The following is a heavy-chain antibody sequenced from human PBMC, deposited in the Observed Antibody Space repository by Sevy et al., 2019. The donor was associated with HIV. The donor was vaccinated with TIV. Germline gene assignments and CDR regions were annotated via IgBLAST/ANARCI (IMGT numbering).Heavy chain of an antibody. D-gene: IGHD4-17*01. J-gene: IGHJ4*02. V-gene: IGHV3-11*01. CDR2: MSSTGTTT. CDR3: AAAPTVISFDY. CDR1: GFTFSDYY. Sequence: GGSLRLSCAGSGFTFSDYYMSWIRQAPGKGLEWISYMSSTGTTTYYAHSVKGRFTVSRDNAKNSFYLQMNSLRGDDTAVYYCAAAPTVISFDYWGQGFLVTVSS.